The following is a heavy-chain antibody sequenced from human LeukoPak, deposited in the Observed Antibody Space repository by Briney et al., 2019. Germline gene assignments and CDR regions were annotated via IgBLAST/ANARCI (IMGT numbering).Heavy chain of an antibody. CDR2: IWYDGSEQ. CDR3: AREGDSRWGELSP. J-gene: IGHJ1*01. CDR1: GFTFSTYA. Sequence: GGSLRLSCASSGFTFSTYAIHWVRQAPGKGLEWVAVIWYDGSEQYYADSVKGRFIISRDNSKSTSDLQMNSLRAEDTAVYYCAREGDSRWGELSPWGQGTLVTVSA. V-gene: IGHV3-33*01. D-gene: IGHD3-16*02.